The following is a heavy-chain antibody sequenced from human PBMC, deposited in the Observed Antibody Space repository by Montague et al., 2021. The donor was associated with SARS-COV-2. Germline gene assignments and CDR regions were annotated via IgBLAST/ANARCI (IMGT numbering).Heavy chain of an antibody. V-gene: IGHV4-39*01. CDR2: IYYSGSX. CDR3: ARKTSRGLTIFGVVTASYCFDY. J-gene: IGHJ4*02. Sequence: ETLSLTCTVSGGSISSSSYFWGWIRQPPGKGLEWIGSIYYSGSXYYNPSLKSRVTISVDTSKNQFSLKLSSVTAADTAVFYCARKTSRGLTIFGVVTASYCFDYWGQGTLVTVSS. CDR1: GGSISSSSYF. D-gene: IGHD3-3*01.